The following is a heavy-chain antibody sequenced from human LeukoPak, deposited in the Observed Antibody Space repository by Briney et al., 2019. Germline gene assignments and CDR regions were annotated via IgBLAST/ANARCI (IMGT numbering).Heavy chain of an antibody. J-gene: IGHJ4*02. V-gene: IGHV3-13*01. D-gene: IGHD3-3*01. CDR2: IGTAGDT. Sequence: PGGSLRLSCAASGFTFNFYDMHWVRQAPGEGLEWVSSIGTAGDTHYPDSVKGRFTISRENAKNSFYLQMNTLGAGDTAVYYCARSPPDYAFWRGHYFDDWGQGTLVTVSS. CDR1: GFTFNFYD. CDR3: ARSPPDYAFWRGHYFDD.